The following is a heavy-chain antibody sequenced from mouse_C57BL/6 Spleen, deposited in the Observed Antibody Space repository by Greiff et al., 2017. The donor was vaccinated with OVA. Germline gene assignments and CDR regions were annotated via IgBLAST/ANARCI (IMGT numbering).Heavy chain of an antibody. CDR3: ARPDYYGSSYWYFDV. J-gene: IGHJ1*03. Sequence: VQLQQSGPGLVQPSQSLSITCTVSGFSLTSYGVHWVRQSPGKGLEWLGVIWSGGSTDYNAAFISRLSISKDNSKSQVFFKMNSLQADDTAIYYCARPDYYGSSYWYFDVWGTGTTVTVSS. D-gene: IGHD1-1*01. V-gene: IGHV2-2*01. CDR2: IWSGGST. CDR1: GFSLTSYG.